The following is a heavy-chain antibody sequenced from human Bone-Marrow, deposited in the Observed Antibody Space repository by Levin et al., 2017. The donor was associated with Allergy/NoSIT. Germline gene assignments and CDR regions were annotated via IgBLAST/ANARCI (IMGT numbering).Heavy chain of an antibody. Sequence: PGGSLRLSCAASGFTFSSFAMNWVRQAPGKGLEWVSSISTNSTYIYYADSLKGRFTISRDNAKNSLYLQMNSLRAEDTAVYYCLAQGTTGMTIIQGVLTSLDAFDLWGQGTMVTVSS. J-gene: IGHJ3*01. V-gene: IGHV3-21*01. D-gene: IGHD3-10*01. CDR2: ISTNSTYI. CDR3: LAQGTTGMTIIQGVLTSLDAFDL. CDR1: GFTFSSFA.